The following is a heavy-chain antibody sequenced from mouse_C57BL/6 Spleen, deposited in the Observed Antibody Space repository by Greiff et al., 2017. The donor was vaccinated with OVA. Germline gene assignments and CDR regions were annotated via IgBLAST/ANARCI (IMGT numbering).Heavy chain of an antibody. CDR2: SSHKANDSTT. CDR1: GFTFSDFY. J-gene: IGHJ1*03. CDR3: ARDAGFPWYCDV. V-gene: IGHV7-1*01. Sequence: EVKVVESGGGLVQSGRSLRLSCATSGFTFSDFYMEWVRQAPGKGLEWIAASSHKANDSTTEYSSSVKGRFIVSRDTSQSILYLQMNARSAEDTAIYYCARDAGFPWYCDVWGTGTTVTVSS.